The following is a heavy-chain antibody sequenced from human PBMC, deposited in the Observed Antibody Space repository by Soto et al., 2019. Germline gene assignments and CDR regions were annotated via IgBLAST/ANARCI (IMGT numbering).Heavy chain of an antibody. V-gene: IGHV3-11*05. J-gene: IGHJ2*01. CDR1: GFTFSDYY. CDR2: INSSSSYT. D-gene: IGHD6-13*01. Sequence: QVQLVESGGGLVKPGGSLRLSCAASGFTFSDYYMSWIRQAPGKRLEWVSYINSSSSYTNYADSVKGRFTISRDNAKNSLYLQMNSLRAEDTAVYYCARTIAAAGGRRYFDLWGRGTLVTVSS. CDR3: ARTIAAAGGRRYFDL.